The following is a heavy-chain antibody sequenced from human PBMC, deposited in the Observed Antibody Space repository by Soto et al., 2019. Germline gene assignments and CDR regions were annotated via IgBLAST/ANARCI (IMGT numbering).Heavy chain of an antibody. D-gene: IGHD1-26*01. J-gene: IGHJ3*02. Sequence: QVQLVESGGGVVQPGRSLRLSCAASRFSFSTYAIHWVRQAPGKGLEWVAGISYDGVNEYYADSVKGRFTISRDNSKSTLYLKMNSLGPDDTAVYYCARDRSGGYEIGDALDIWGRGTMVTVSS. CDR2: ISYDGVNE. CDR3: ARDRSGGYEIGDALDI. CDR1: RFSFSTYA. V-gene: IGHV3-30*04.